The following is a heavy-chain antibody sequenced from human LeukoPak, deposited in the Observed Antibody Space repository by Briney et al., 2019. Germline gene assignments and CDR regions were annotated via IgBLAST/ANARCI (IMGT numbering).Heavy chain of an antibody. CDR3: ARPGSPTYYYDSSHNWFDP. CDR2: INPSGGST. Sequence: GASVTVSCKASGYTFTSYYMHWVRQAPGQGLEWMGIINPSGGSTSYAQKFQGRVTMTRDTSTSTVYMELSSLRSEDTAVYYCARPGSPTYYYDSSHNWFDPWGQGTLVTVSS. CDR1: GYTFTSYY. V-gene: IGHV1-46*01. D-gene: IGHD3-22*01. J-gene: IGHJ5*02.